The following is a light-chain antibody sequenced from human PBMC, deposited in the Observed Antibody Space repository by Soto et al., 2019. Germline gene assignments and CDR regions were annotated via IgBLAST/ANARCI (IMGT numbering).Light chain of an antibody. V-gene: IGKV3-20*01. CDR3: QPDSSSSIS. Sequence: TVLTQSPGTLSLSPGEKTTLSCRASQSVSSSYLAWYQQKPVQAPSLLIYGASSMATGIPGRFSGSGSGTDFTLPISRLEPEDFAVYYCQPDSSSSISFGRGTRLEIK. CDR2: GAS. CDR1: QSVSSSY. J-gene: IGKJ5*01.